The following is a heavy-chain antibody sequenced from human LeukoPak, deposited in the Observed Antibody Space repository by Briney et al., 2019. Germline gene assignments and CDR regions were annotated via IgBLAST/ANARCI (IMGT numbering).Heavy chain of an antibody. J-gene: IGHJ3*02. CDR1: GFTFSDYY. CDR2: ITSSATT. CDR3: ARDLGPHSSSPNSGAFDI. V-gene: IGHV3-11*04. D-gene: IGHD6-6*01. Sequence: GRSLRLSCAASGFTFSDYYMTWIRQAPGKGLEWVSYITSSATTYYADSVKGRFTISRDNAKTSLYLQMNSLRAEDTAVYYCARDLGPHSSSPNSGAFDIWGQGTMVTVSS.